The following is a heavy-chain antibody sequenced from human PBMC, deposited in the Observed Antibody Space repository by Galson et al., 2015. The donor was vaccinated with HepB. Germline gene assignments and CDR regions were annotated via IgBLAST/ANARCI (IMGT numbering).Heavy chain of an antibody. D-gene: IGHD5-12*01. J-gene: IGHJ3*02. CDR2: INAGNGNT. CDR3: ARAYSGYDHGAFDI. Sequence: SVKVSCKASGYTFTSYGISWVRQAPGQRLEWMGWINAGNGNTKYSQKFQGRVTITRDTSASTAYMELSSLRSEDTAVYYCARAYSGYDHGAFDIWGQGTMVTVSS. CDR1: GYTFTSYG. V-gene: IGHV1-3*01.